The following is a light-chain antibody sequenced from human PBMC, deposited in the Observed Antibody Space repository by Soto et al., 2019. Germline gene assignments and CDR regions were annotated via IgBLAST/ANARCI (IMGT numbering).Light chain of an antibody. CDR2: GSS. V-gene: IGKV3-20*01. CDR1: HSFSNSY. Sequence: EIVLTQSPDTLSLSPGERATLSCRASHSFSNSYLAWYQQKPGQAPRLLIYGSSTRATGIPDRFSGSGSGTDFTLTISRLEPEDFAVYYCQQYGRSPFTFGPGTKVDIK. J-gene: IGKJ3*01. CDR3: QQYGRSPFT.